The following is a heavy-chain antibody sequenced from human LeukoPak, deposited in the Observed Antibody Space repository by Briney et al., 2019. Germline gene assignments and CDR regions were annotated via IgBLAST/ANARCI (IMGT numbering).Heavy chain of an antibody. CDR2: ISGSGGST. Sequence: GGSLRLSCAASGFTFSSYAMSWVRQAPGKGLEGVSAISGSGGSTYYADSVKGRFTISRDNSKNTLYLQMNSLRAEDTAVYYCAKDIRTIAAAGYYFDYWGQGTLVTVSS. D-gene: IGHD6-13*01. CDR3: AKDIRTIAAAGYYFDY. V-gene: IGHV3-23*01. CDR1: GFTFSSYA. J-gene: IGHJ4*02.